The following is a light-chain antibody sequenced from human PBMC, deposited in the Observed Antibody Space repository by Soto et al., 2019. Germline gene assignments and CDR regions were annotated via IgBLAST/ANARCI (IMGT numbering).Light chain of an antibody. Sequence: DIQMTQSPSSVSASVGDRVILTCRESQDLSRWLAWYQQTAGKAPQLLIYATSTLQSGVPSRLSGSGSGTEFTLTISSLQPEDFASDYCQQANSFPRTLGGGTRVEIK. J-gene: IGKJ4*01. CDR1: QDLSRW. CDR3: QQANSFPRT. V-gene: IGKV1-12*01. CDR2: ATS.